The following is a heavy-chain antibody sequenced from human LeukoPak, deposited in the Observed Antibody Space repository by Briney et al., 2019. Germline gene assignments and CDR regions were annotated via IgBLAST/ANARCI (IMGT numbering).Heavy chain of an antibody. CDR1: GFPFSAYA. V-gene: IGHV3-23*01. D-gene: IGHD5-18*01. CDR3: AKDQLTGGYNYGYGTFDI. Sequence: GGSLRLSCEASGFPFSAYAVTWVRQAPGKGLEWVSVISGSGGSTYYADSVKGRFTISRDNSKNTLYLQMNSLRAEDTAVYYCAKDQLTGGYNYGYGTFDILGQGTMVTVSS. J-gene: IGHJ3*02. CDR2: ISGSGGST.